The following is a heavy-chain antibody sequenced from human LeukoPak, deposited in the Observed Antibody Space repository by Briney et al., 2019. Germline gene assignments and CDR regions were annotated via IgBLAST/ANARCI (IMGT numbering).Heavy chain of an antibody. Sequence: GGSLRLSCAASGFPFSGYHMSWIRQAPGKELEWISYIYFTGDIIYYADSVKGRFTISRDNAKNSLYLQMNSLKAEDTAVYYCARDDMLERPSFDIWGQGTVVTVSS. J-gene: IGHJ3*02. CDR2: IYFTGDII. D-gene: IGHD1-1*01. V-gene: IGHV3-11*01. CDR3: ARDDMLERPSFDI. CDR1: GFPFSGYH.